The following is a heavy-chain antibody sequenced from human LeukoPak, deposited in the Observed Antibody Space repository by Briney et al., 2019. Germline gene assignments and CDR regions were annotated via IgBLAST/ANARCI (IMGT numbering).Heavy chain of an antibody. CDR1: GYTLSNSA. D-gene: IGHD6-19*01. CDR3: ARDRIPSGWYGGRMDWYFDL. J-gene: IGHJ2*01. Sequence: GASVKVSCTASGYTLSNSAIHWVRQAPGQRLEWMGWINGGNGDTKSSQKFQDRVTITRDTSTSTAYMELRSLRSDDTAVYYCARDRIPSGWYGGRMDWYFDLWGRGTLVTVSS. CDR2: INGGNGDT. V-gene: IGHV1-3*01.